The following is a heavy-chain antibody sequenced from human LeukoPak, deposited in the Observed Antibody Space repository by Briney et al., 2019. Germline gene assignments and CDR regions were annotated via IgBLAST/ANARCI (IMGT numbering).Heavy chain of an antibody. J-gene: IGHJ3*02. CDR3: ASSSYYSDAFDI. CDR2: IYYSGST. CDR1: GYSISSGYY. D-gene: IGHD3-10*01. Sequence: SETLSLTCTVSGYSISSGYYWGWIRQPPGKGLEWIGYIYYSGSTNYNPSLKSRVTISVDTSKNQFSLKLSSVTAADTAVYYCASSSYYSDAFDIRGQGTMVTVSS. V-gene: IGHV4-38-2*02.